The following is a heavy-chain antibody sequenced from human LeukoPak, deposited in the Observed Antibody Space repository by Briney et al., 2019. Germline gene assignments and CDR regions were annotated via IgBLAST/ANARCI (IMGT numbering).Heavy chain of an antibody. V-gene: IGHV1-3*01. CDR2: INAGNGNT. Sequence: GASVKVSCKASGYTFTSYAMHWVRQAPGQRLEWMGWINAGNGNTKYSQKFQGRVTITRDTSASTAYMELSSLRSEDTAVYYCAREDYYYDSSGFKGGAFDIWGQGTMVTVSS. J-gene: IGHJ3*02. CDR1: GYTFTSYA. D-gene: IGHD3-22*01. CDR3: AREDYYYDSSGFKGGAFDI.